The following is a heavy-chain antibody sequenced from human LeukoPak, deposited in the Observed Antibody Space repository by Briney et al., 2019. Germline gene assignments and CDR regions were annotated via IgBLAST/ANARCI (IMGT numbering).Heavy chain of an antibody. CDR3: ARAEAAGDNRGGYYYFYMDV. J-gene: IGHJ6*03. Sequence: GGSLRLSCATSGFTFSAHHMNWVRQAPGKGLEWVSGITASGATTYYADSVKGRFTISRDSSQSTLYLQMNSLRAEDTAVYYCARAEAAGDNRGGYYYFYMDVWGKGTAVTVSS. D-gene: IGHD6-25*01. CDR1: GFTFSAHH. CDR2: ITASGATT. V-gene: IGHV3-23*01.